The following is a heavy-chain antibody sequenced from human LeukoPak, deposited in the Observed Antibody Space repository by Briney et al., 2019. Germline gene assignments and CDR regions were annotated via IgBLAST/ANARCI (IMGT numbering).Heavy chain of an antibody. V-gene: IGHV3-74*01. CDR1: GFTFNAYW. CDR3: VRHNYGYDY. J-gene: IGHJ4*02. CDR2: ILNDGGST. D-gene: IGHD5-18*01. Sequence: SGGSLRLSWAAAGFTFNAYWKLWVRQAPGEGPVWVAHILNDGGSTSYADSVKGRFIISRDNAKNTLSLQMNSLRAEDTAVYYCVRHNYGYDYWGQGTPVTVSS.